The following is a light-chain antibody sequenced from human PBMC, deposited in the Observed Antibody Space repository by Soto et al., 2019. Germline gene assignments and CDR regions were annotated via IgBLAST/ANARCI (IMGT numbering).Light chain of an antibody. V-gene: IGKV4-1*01. CDR3: QQYYSAPWT. Sequence: DIVMAQSPDSLAVSLGERATINCKSSQSVLYSSNNKNYLAWFQQKPGQPPKLLIYWASTRESGVPDRFSGSGCGTDFTLTISSLQAEDVALYYCQQYYSAPWTFGQGTKVELK. J-gene: IGKJ1*01. CDR1: QSVLYSSNNKNY. CDR2: WAS.